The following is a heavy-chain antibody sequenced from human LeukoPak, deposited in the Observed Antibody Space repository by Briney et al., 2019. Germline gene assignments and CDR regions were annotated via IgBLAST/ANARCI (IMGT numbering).Heavy chain of an antibody. V-gene: IGHV3-48*03. CDR1: GFTFSSYE. J-gene: IGHJ6*04. CDR2: ISSSGSTI. CDR3: ARDSNYDILSGSEALDYYGMDV. D-gene: IGHD3-9*01. Sequence: GGSLRLSCAASGFTFSSYEMNWVRQAPGKGLEGVSYISSSGSTIYYADSVKGRFTISRDNAKNSLYLQMNSLRAEDTAVYYCARDSNYDILSGSEALDYYGMDVWGKGTTVTVSS.